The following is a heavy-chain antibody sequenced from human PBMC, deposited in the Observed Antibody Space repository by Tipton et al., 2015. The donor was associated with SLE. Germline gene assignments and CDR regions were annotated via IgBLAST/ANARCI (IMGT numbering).Heavy chain of an antibody. CDR1: GYTFTSYD. D-gene: IGHD3-22*01. CDR3: ARVGRDSSGPWYRLY. V-gene: IGHV1-8*01. J-gene: IGHJ4*02. CDR2: MNPNSGNT. Sequence: QSGAKVKKPGASVKVSCKASGYTFTSYDINWVRQATGQGLEWMGWMNPNSGNTGYAQKFQGRVTMTRNTSISTAYMELSSLRSEDAAVYYCARVGRDSSGPWYRLYWGQGTLVTVSS.